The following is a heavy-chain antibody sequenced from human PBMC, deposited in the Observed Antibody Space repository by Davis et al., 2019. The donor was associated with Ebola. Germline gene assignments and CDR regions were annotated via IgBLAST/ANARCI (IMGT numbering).Heavy chain of an antibody. CDR3: ARSDQ. CDR1: GFTFSSYG. V-gene: IGHV3-33*01. CDR2: IWYDGSNK. D-gene: IGHD2-21*01. Sequence: GESLKISCAASGFTFSSYGMHWVRQAPGKGLEWVAVIWYDGSNKYYADSVKGRFTISRDNAKNSLYLQMNSLRAEDTAVYYCARSDQWGQGTLVTVSS. J-gene: IGHJ4*02.